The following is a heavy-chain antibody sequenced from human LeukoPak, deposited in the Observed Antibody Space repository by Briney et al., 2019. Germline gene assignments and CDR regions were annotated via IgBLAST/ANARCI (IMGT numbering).Heavy chain of an antibody. D-gene: IGHD1-26*01. CDR2: ISYDGSNK. Sequence: GGSLRLSCAASGFTFSSYAMHWVRQAPGKGLEWVAVISYDGSNKYYADSVKGRFTISRDNSKNTLYLQMNSLRAEDTAVYYCARVRGSYRDYYMDVWGKGTTVTVSS. V-gene: IGHV3-30*04. CDR1: GFTFSSYA. CDR3: ARVRGSYRDYYMDV. J-gene: IGHJ6*03.